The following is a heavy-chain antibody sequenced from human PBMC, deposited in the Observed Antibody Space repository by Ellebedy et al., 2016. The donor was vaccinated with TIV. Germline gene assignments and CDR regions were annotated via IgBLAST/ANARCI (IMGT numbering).Heavy chain of an antibody. CDR1: GFTFSSYD. V-gene: IGHV3-30*03. CDR2: ISYDANNK. Sequence: PGGSLRLSCAASGFTFSSYDMHWVRRAPGKGLEWVALISYDANNKYYADSVKGRFTMSRDNSKNTLYLQVNSLRAEDTAVYYCARGRYYAMDVWGQGTTVTVSS. CDR3: ARGRYYAMDV. J-gene: IGHJ6*02.